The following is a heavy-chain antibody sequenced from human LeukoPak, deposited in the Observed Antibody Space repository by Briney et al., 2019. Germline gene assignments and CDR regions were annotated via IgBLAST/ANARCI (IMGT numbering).Heavy chain of an antibody. V-gene: IGHV3-21*01. CDR1: GFSFSNYA. J-gene: IGHJ5*02. D-gene: IGHD2-2*01. CDR2: IIASSGDT. Sequence: PGGSLRLSCAASGFSFSNYAMNWVRQAPGKGLEWVSLIIASSGDTFYADAVKGRFTISRDNAKNSLYLQMNSLRAEDTAVYYCARDCSSTSCYRGGFDPWGQGTLVTVSS. CDR3: ARDCSSTSCYRGGFDP.